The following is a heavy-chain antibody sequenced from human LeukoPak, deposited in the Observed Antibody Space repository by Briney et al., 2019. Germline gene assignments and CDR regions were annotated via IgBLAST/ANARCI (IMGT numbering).Heavy chain of an antibody. CDR3: ARQPANTAAFDV. CDR1: GGSINASY. Sequence: SETLSLTCTVSGGSINASYWSWIRQPPGKGLEWIAYVRANGENNYNPSLKSRVAISLDTANSQISLRLNFVTAADTAIYYCARQPANTAAFDVWGQGTMVTVSS. CDR2: VRANGEN. J-gene: IGHJ3*01. D-gene: IGHD5-18*01. V-gene: IGHV4-4*08.